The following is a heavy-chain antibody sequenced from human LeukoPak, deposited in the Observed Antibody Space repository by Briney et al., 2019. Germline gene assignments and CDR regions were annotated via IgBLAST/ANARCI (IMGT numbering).Heavy chain of an antibody. CDR2: IYHSGST. CDR3: ASPDPKLNIVVVPAARLLDAFDI. V-gene: IGHV4-38-2*02. D-gene: IGHD2-2*01. CDR1: GYSISSGYY. Sequence: PSETLSLTCTVSGYSISSGYYWGWIRQPPGKGLEWIGSIYHSGSTYYNPSLKSRVTISVDTSKNQFTLKLSSVTAADTAVYYCASPDPKLNIVVVPAARLLDAFDIWGQGTMVTVSS. J-gene: IGHJ3*02.